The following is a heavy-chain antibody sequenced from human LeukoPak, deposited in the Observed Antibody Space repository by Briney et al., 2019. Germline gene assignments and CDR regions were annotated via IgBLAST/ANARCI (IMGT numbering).Heavy chain of an antibody. V-gene: IGHV3-11*01. Sequence: GGSLRLSCAASGFSFSIYWMSWVRQAPGKGLEWVSYISSSGSSIYYADSVKGRFTISRDNAKNSLYLQMNSLRAEDTAVYYCARPTYSSGWYYFDYWGQGTLVTVSS. D-gene: IGHD6-19*01. CDR2: ISSSGSSI. CDR1: GFSFSIYW. CDR3: ARPTYSSGWYYFDY. J-gene: IGHJ4*02.